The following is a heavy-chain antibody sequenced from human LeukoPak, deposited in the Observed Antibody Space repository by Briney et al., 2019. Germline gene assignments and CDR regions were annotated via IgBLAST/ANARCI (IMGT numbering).Heavy chain of an antibody. J-gene: IGHJ4*02. V-gene: IGHV3-66*02. CDR2: IYSGGST. D-gene: IGHD6-19*01. Sequence: GGSLRLSCVASGFTVSSNYMSWGRQAPVKGLEWVSVIYSGGSTYYADSVKGRFTISRDNSKYTLDLQMNSLRAEDTAVYYCARASSGWTYYFDYWGQGTRVTVSS. CDR3: ARASSGWTYYFDY. CDR1: GFTVSSNY.